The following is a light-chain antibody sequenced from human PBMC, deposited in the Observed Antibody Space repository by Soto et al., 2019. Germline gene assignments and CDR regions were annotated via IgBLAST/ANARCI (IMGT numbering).Light chain of an antibody. CDR2: EVS. V-gene: IGLV2-14*01. CDR1: SRDVGGYNY. Sequence: QSALTQPASVSGSPGQSITISCTGTSRDVGGYNYVSWHQQHPGKAPKVIITEVSNRPSGVSNRFSGSKSGNTASLTISGLQAEDEADYYCSSYTSGSTLGVFGGGTKLTVL. J-gene: IGLJ3*02. CDR3: SSYTSGSTLGV.